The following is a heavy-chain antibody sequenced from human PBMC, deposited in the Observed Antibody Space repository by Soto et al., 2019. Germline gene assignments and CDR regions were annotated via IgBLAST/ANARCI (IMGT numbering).Heavy chain of an antibody. D-gene: IGHD3-9*01. Sequence: QITLTESGPTVSQPTQTLTVTCTLSGLSLSYCGVAVGWFRPPPGGALERGALIYWDDEKRYSLSLKTRLTTTQVTTQNQVVLTKTNMAPVDTGTYYCANRGLESTGYWYYFDYWGQGVQVTVSS. J-gene: IGHJ4*02. CDR3: ANRGLESTGYWYYFDY. CDR1: GLSLSYCGVA. CDR2: IYWDDEK. V-gene: IGHV2-5*02.